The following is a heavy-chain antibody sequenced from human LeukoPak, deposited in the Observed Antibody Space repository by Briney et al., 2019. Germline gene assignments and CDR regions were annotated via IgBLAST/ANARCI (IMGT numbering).Heavy chain of an antibody. CDR3: ARRSESSGYQFDY. J-gene: IGHJ4*02. V-gene: IGHV4-59*08. CDR2: IFYSGST. D-gene: IGHD3-22*01. CDR1: GVSFRIDY. Sequence: SETLCLTCTVSGVSFRIDYGSWIRHPPGKGLEWIWYIFYSGSTNYNPSLKSRVTISVDTSKNQFSLKLSSVTAADTAVYYCARRSESSGYQFDYWGQGTLVTASS.